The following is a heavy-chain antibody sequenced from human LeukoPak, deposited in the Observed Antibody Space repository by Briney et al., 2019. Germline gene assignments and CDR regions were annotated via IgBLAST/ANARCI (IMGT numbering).Heavy chain of an antibody. D-gene: IGHD2-2*01. CDR2: IIPILGIA. V-gene: IGHV1-69*04. CDR1: GYTFTSYD. CDR3: ARESVVATDP. J-gene: IGHJ5*02. Sequence: GASVKVSCKASGYTFTSYDINWVRQAPGQGLEWMGRIIPILGIANYAQKFQGRVTITADKSTSTAYMELSSLRSEDTAVYYCARESVVATDPWGQGTLVTVSS.